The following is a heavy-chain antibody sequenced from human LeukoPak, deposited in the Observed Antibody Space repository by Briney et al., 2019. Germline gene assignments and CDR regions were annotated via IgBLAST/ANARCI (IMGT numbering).Heavy chain of an antibody. CDR2: IIPIFGTA. V-gene: IGHV1-69*13. CDR1: GGTFSSYA. Sequence: SVKVSCKASGGTFSSYAISWVRQAPGQGLEWMGGIIPIFGTASYAQKFQGRVTITADESTSTAYMELSSLRSEDTAVYYCARVAGDSSGYYYDYWGQGTLVTVSS. D-gene: IGHD3-22*01. CDR3: ARVAGDSSGYYYDY. J-gene: IGHJ4*02.